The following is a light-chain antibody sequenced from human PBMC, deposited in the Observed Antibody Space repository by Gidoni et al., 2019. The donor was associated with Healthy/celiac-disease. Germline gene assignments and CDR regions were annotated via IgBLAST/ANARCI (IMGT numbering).Light chain of an antibody. CDR2: GAS. Sequence: EIVLTQSPGTLSLSPGERATLSCRASQSVSSSYLAWYQQKPGQAPRLLLYGASSSATGIPDRFSGSGSGTDFTLTISRLEPEDFAVYYCQQYGSSPPWTFGQGTKVEIK. J-gene: IGKJ1*01. CDR1: QSVSSSY. V-gene: IGKV3-20*01. CDR3: QQYGSSPPWT.